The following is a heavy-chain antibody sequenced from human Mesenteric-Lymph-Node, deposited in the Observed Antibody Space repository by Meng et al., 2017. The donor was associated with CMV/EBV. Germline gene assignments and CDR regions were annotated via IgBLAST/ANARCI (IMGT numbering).Heavy chain of an antibody. Sequence: ESPKISGAASGFTFSSYSMNWVRQAPGKGLEWVSSISSSSSYIYYADSVKGRFTISRDNAKNSLYLQMNSLRAEDTAVYYCAREGGTDGYNYDWGQGTLVTVSS. CDR3: AREGGTDGYNYD. J-gene: IGHJ4*02. CDR2: ISSSSSYI. V-gene: IGHV3-21*01. CDR1: GFTFSSYS. D-gene: IGHD5-24*01.